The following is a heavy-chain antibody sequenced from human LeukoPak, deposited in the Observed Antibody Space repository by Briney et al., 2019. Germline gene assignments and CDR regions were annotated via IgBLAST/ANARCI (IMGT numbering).Heavy chain of an antibody. J-gene: IGHJ4*02. V-gene: IGHV4-59*12. CDR3: ARGILVTVYATYDY. CDR1: GGSISSYY. Sequence: SETLSLTCTVSGGSISSYYWSWIRQPPGKGLEWIGYIYYSGSTNYNPSLKSRVTISVDTSKNQFSLKLSSVTAADTAVYYCARGILVTVYATYDYWGQGTLVTVSS. CDR2: IYYSGST. D-gene: IGHD2-8*01.